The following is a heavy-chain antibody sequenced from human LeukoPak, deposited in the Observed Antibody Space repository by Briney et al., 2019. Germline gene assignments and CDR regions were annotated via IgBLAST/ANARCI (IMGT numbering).Heavy chain of an antibody. D-gene: IGHD2-15*01. J-gene: IGHJ3*01. Sequence: GGSLRLSCAASGFTFSSYAMSWVRPAPGKGLEWVSSTTSSGIRTFNAVSVNGRFTISRDNSKNTLYLQMNRLRAEDTAVYYCANFVAGTAYNSFDVWGQGTMVTVSS. CDR1: GFTFSSYA. V-gene: IGHV3-23*01. CDR2: TTSSGIRT. CDR3: ANFVAGTAYNSFDV.